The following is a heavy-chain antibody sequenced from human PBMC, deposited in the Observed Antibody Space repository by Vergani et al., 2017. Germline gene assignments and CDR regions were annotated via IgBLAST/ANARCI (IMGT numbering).Heavy chain of an antibody. D-gene: IGHD2-21*01. CDR1: GFTFSDYY. Sequence: QVQLVEYGGGLVKPGGSLRLSCAASGFTFSDYYMSWIRQAPGKGLEWVSHISSSGSSIYYADSVKGRFTISRDSARNSLYLQMNSLRAEDTAVYYWASQVKIAYYYYLDIWGKGTTVTVSS. V-gene: IGHV3-11*01. CDR2: ISSSGSSI. CDR3: ASQVKIAYYYYLDI. J-gene: IGHJ6*03.